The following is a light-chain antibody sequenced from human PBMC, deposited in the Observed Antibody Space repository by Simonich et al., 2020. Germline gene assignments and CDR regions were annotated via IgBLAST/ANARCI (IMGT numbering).Light chain of an antibody. CDR1: SSDVGGYNY. J-gene: IGLJ3*02. Sequence: QSALTQPASVSGSPGQSITISCTGTSSDVGGYNYFSWYQQHPGKAPKLMIYDVSKRPAGVSNRFSGSKSGNTASLTISGLQAEDEADYYCCSYAGSYTWVFGGGTKLTVL. CDR3: CSYAGSYTWV. CDR2: DVS. V-gene: IGLV2-14*01.